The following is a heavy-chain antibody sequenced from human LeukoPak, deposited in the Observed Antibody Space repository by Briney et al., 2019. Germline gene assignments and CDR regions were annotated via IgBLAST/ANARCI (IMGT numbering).Heavy chain of an antibody. V-gene: IGHV3-9*01. CDR3: AKDGDYYGSGSYPYFDY. CDR2: ISWNSGSI. D-gene: IGHD3-10*01. Sequence: GRSLRLSCAASGFTFDDYAMHWVRQAPGKGLEWVSGISWNSGSIGYADSVKGRFTISRDNAKNSLYLQMNSLRAEDTALYYCAKDGDYYGSGSYPYFDYWGQGTLVTVSS. J-gene: IGHJ4*02. CDR1: GFTFDDYA.